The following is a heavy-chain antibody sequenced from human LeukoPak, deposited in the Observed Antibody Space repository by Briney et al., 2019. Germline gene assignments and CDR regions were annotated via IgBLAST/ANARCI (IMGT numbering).Heavy chain of an antibody. CDR3: AKAYDSSGYYSLDY. CDR2: ISSSGSTI. Sequence: GGSLRLSCAASGFTFSDYYMSWIRQAPGKGLEWVSYISSSGSTIYYADSVKGRFTISRDNSKNSLYLQMNSLRAEDTALYYCAKAYDSSGYYSLDYWGQGTLVTVSS. J-gene: IGHJ4*02. D-gene: IGHD3-22*01. V-gene: IGHV3-11*01. CDR1: GFTFSDYY.